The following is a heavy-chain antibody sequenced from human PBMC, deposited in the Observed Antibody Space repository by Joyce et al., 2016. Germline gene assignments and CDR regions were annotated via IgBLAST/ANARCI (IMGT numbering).Heavy chain of an antibody. V-gene: IGHV3-30*04. CDR1: GFNFSTYA. CDR3: ASLGASGWYGSDY. J-gene: IGHJ4*02. CDR2: ISSYGND. Sequence: QVQLAESRGGVVQPGRSLKVSCAASGFNFSTYAMHWVRQAPGKGLEWIAVISSYGNDDYADSVRGRFIISRDNSNNTLFLQMNSLRLEDTAVYFCASLGASGWYGSDYWGQGTLVTVSS. D-gene: IGHD6-19*01.